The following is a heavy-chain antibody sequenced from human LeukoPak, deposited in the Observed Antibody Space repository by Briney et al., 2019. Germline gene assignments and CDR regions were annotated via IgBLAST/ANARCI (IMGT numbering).Heavy chain of an antibody. CDR2: ISSRSSYI. J-gene: IGHJ4*02. CDR1: GFTFGLYA. D-gene: IGHD4-17*01. Sequence: PGGSLRLSCAASGFTFGLYAINWVRQAPGKELEWVSSISSRSSYIFYTDSVKGRFSISRDNAKNSLYLQMNSLRAEDTAVYYCARDGNTATVFDAWGQGTLVTVSS. CDR3: ARDGNTATVFDA. V-gene: IGHV3-21*01.